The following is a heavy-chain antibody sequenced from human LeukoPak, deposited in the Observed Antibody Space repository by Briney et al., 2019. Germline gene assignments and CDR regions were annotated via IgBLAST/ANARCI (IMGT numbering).Heavy chain of an antibody. CDR2: INHSGST. CDR3: ARERGGMRGCSWYR. CDR1: GGSFSGYY. V-gene: IGHV4-34*01. D-gene: IGHD6-13*01. J-gene: IGHJ4*02. Sequence: SETLSLTCAVYGGSFSGYYWSWIRQPPEKGLEWIGEINHSGSTNYNPSLKSRVTISVDTSKNQFSLKLSSVTAAGTAVYYCARERGGMRGCSWYRWGQGTLVTVSS.